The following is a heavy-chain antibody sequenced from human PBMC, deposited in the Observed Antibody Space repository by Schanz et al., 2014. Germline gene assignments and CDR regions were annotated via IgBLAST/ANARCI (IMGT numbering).Heavy chain of an antibody. Sequence: EVQLVESGGGLVKPGGSLRLSCAASTSIFNHAWMSWVRQAPGKGLEWLGRIKSKTDGETTDYAAPVKGRFSISRDDSQSTLYLQMNSLKIEDTAVYYCATASSPVREAGAGSAFHPGGQGTLVTASP. CDR3: ATASSPVREAGAGSAFHP. D-gene: IGHD6-13*01. V-gene: IGHV3-15*01. CDR1: TSIFNHAW. CDR2: IKSKTDGETT. J-gene: IGHJ5*02.